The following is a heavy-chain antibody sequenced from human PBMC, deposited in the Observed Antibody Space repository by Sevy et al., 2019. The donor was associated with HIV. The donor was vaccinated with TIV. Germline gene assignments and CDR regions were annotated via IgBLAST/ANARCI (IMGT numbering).Heavy chain of an antibody. D-gene: IGHD1-7*01. CDR3: ARDSSWNYDSYFYGMDV. J-gene: IGHJ6*02. V-gene: IGHV3-7*01. Sequence: GGSLRLSCAASGFTFSSYWMSWVRQAPGKGLEWVANIKQDGSEKYYVDSVKGRFTISRDNAKNSLYLQMNSLRDEDTAVYYCARDSSWNYDSYFYGMDVWGQGTTVTVSS. CDR2: IKQDGSEK. CDR1: GFTFSSYW.